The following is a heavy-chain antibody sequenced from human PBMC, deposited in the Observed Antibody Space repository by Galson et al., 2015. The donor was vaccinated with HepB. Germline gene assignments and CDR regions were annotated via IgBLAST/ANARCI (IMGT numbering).Heavy chain of an antibody. CDR3: ARGGVTAAAGPSGILAYDY. Sequence: SVKVSCKASGYTFTSYDINWVRQATGQGLEWMGWMNPNSGNTGYAQKFQGRVTMTRNTSISTAYMELNSLRSEDTAVYYCARGGVTAAAGPSGILAYDYWGQGTLVTVSS. CDR1: GYTFTSYD. J-gene: IGHJ4*02. V-gene: IGHV1-8*01. D-gene: IGHD6-13*01. CDR2: MNPNSGNT.